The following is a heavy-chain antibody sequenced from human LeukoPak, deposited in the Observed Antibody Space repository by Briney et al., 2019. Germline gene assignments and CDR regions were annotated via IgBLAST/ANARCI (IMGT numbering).Heavy chain of an antibody. D-gene: IGHD6-19*01. CDR1: GFIFDDYA. CDR3: ARAGWGSPPPFDY. V-gene: IGHV3-9*01. J-gene: IGHJ4*02. CDR2: ITWNSGII. Sequence: PGGSLRLSCAVSGFIFDDYAMHWVRQSPGKGLEWVSGITWNSGIIVYADSVKGRFTISRDNSKNTLYLQMNSLRAEDTAVYYCARAGWGSPPPFDYWGQGTLVTVSS.